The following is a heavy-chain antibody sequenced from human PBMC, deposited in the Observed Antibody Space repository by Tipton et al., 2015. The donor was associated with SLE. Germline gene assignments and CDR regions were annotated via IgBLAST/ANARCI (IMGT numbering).Heavy chain of an antibody. CDR2: IYSSGDR. Sequence: TLSLTCTVSGGSISFDYWSWIRQSAGRGLEWIGRIYSSGDRDYNPSLRSRVTMSIDASQNRVSLRLKSVSAADTAIYYCARHYDFRGYNFFDPWGRGTLVTVSS. D-gene: IGHD3-3*01. V-gene: IGHV4-4*07. J-gene: IGHJ5*02. CDR3: ARHYDFRGYNFFDP. CDR1: GGSISFDY.